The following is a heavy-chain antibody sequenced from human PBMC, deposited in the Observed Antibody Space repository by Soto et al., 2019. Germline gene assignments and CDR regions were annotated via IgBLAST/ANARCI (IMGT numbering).Heavy chain of an antibody. CDR3: SRGTYYPQSSGLHADY. J-gene: IGHJ4*02. Sequence: GGSLRLACATSGFSFNDYAMYWVRQAPGQGLEWVAIISSDGHHQFYLDNLRGRFTVSRDNSKNTLYLQMNSLRPEDTAVYYCSRGTYYPQSSGLHADYWGPGTVVTVSS. D-gene: IGHD3-22*01. CDR2: ISSDGHHQ. CDR1: GFSFNDYA. V-gene: IGHV3-30*03.